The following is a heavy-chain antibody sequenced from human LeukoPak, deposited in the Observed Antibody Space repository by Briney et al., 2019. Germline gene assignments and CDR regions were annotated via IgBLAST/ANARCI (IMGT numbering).Heavy chain of an antibody. CDR2: ISYDASYE. CDR1: GFTFSSYG. V-gene: IGHV3-30*18. J-gene: IGHJ4*02. Sequence: KPGRSLRLSCAASGFTFSSYGMHWVRQAPGKGLEWVAVISYDASYESYADSVKGRFTISRDNSKNTLYLQMNSLRAEDTAVYYCAKDLIVSGTATILDYWGQGTLVTVSS. D-gene: IGHD5-24*01. CDR3: AKDLIVSGTATILDY.